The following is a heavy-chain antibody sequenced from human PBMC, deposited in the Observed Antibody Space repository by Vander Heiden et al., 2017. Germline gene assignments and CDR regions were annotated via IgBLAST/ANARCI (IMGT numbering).Heavy chain of an antibody. J-gene: IGHJ4*02. V-gene: IGHV3-30*03. CDR3: GCYQWYSGYDIPDY. CDR1: SSYG. Sequence: SSYGMHWVRQAPGKGLEWVAVISYDGSNKYYADSVKGRFTISRDNSKNTLYLQMNSLRAEDTAVYYCGCYQWYSGYDIPDYWGQGTLVTVSS. CDR2: ISYDGSNK. D-gene: IGHD5-12*01.